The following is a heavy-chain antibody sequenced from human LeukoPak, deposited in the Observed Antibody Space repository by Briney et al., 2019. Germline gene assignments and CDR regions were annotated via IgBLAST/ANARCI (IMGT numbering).Heavy chain of an antibody. CDR3: ARDRDYYYYGVDV. V-gene: IGHV3-48*03. CDR1: GFTFSSYE. Sequence: GGSLRLSCAASGFTFSSYEMNWVRQAPGKGLEWVSYISSSGSTIYYADSVKGRFTISRDNAKNSLYLQMNSLRAEDTAVYYCARDRDYYYYGVDVWGKGTTVTVSS. D-gene: IGHD3-10*01. J-gene: IGHJ6*04. CDR2: ISSSGSTI.